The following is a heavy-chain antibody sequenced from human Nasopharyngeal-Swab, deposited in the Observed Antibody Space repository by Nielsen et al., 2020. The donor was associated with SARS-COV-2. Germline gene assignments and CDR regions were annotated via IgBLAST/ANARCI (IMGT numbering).Heavy chain of an antibody. V-gene: IGHV3-11*03. D-gene: IGHD4-11*01. CDR3: ARTPLTTVTVYYYGMDV. J-gene: IGHJ6*02. Sequence: GESLKISCAASGFTFSDYYMSWSRQAPGKGLEWVSYISSSSSYTNYADSVKGRFTISRDNAKNSLYLQMNSLRAEDTAVYYCARTPLTTVTVYYYGMDVWGQGTTVTVSS. CDR2: ISSSSSYT. CDR1: GFTFSDYY.